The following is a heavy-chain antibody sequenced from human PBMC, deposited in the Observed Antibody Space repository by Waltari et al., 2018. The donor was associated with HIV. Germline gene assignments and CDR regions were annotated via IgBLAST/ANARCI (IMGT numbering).Heavy chain of an antibody. CDR3: ATNGDWAFDI. D-gene: IGHD2-21*02. CDR1: AFSPSSHY. V-gene: IGHV3-7*01. Sequence: DVELVESGGALVQPGESLSLSCEMSAFSPSSHYMTWVRQPPGKGLEWVVNIRADGRETYYVDSVKGRFTASRDNARNSLFLYMTNLRVEDTAVYYCATNGDWAFDIWGQGTTVTVSS. J-gene: IGHJ3*02. CDR2: IRADGRET.